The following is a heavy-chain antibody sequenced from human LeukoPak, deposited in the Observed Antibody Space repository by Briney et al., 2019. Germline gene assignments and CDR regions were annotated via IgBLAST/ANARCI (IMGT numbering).Heavy chain of an antibody. Sequence: WASVKVSCKASGYTFTSYDINWVRQAPGQGLEWMGWMNPNSGNTGYAQKLQGRVTITTDKSTSTAYMELSSVRSEDTAVYCCAREGNGVVVPAVNDIYYFDYWGQGTLVTVSS. V-gene: IGHV1-8*01. J-gene: IGHJ4*02. D-gene: IGHD2-2*01. CDR3: AREGNGVVVPAVNDIYYFDY. CDR2: MNPNSGNT. CDR1: GYTFTSYD.